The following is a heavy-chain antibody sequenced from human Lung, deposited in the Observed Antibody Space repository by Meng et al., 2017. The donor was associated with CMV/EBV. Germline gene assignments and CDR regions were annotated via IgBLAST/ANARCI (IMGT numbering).Heavy chain of an antibody. CDR1: GYTFITYY. Sequence: ASXXVSXKASGYTFITYYIHWVRQAPGQGLEWMGRINPDGGTTTYSQKFQGGVTLTSDTSTNTVYMELSRLRYEDTAVYYCARDLVGYDAFDVWGQGTVVTVSS. CDR2: INPDGGTT. CDR3: ARDLVGYDAFDV. D-gene: IGHD3-22*01. V-gene: IGHV1-46*01. J-gene: IGHJ3*01.